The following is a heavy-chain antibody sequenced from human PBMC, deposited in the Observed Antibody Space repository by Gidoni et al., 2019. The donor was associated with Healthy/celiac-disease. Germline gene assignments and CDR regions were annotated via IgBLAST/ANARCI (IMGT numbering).Heavy chain of an antibody. Sequence: QVQLVESGGGVVQPGRSLRLSCAASGFTFSSYGMHWVRPAPGKGLEWVAVIWYDGSNKYYADSVKGRFTISRDNSKNTLYLQMNSLRAEDTAVYYCARDSGATVTRYYFDYWGQGTLVTVSS. CDR2: IWYDGSNK. CDR1: GFTFSSYG. CDR3: ARDSGATVTRYYFDY. J-gene: IGHJ4*02. V-gene: IGHV3-33*01. D-gene: IGHD4-17*01.